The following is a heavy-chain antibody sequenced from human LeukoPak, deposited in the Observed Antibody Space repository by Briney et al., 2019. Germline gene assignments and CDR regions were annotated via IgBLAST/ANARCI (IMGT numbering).Heavy chain of an antibody. CDR1: GGSISRYY. Sequence: SETLSLTCTVSGGSISRYYWSWIRQPPGKGLEWIGYIYYSGSINYNPSLKSRVTISVDTSKNQFSLKLSSVTAADTAVYYCARDKVPGDFWGPGNLVTVSS. CDR3: ARDKVPGDF. CDR2: IYYSGSI. V-gene: IGHV4-59*01. J-gene: IGHJ4*02.